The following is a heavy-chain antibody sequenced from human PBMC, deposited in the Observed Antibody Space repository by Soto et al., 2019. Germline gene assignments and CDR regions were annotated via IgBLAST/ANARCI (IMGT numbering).Heavy chain of an antibody. D-gene: IGHD5-18*01. Sequence: EVQLVESGGGLVQPGGSLRLSCAASGFTFSSYWMHWVRQAPGQGLVWVSRINSDGSSTSYADSVKGRFTISRDNAKNTLYLQMNSLRAEDTAVYYCARDVRLGAMATNDYWGQGTLVTVSS. V-gene: IGHV3-74*01. J-gene: IGHJ4*02. CDR1: GFTFSSYW. CDR2: INSDGSST. CDR3: ARDVRLGAMATNDY.